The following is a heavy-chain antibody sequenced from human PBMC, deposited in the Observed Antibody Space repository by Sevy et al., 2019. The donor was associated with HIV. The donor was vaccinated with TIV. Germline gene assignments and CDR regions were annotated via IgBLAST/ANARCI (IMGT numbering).Heavy chain of an antibody. CDR2: MNPNTGNT. V-gene: IGHV1-8*01. CDR1: EYTFTTYD. J-gene: IGHJ4*02. CDR3: ARNRAHDY. Sequence: ASVKVSCKASEYTFTTYDINWVRQAPGQGLEWMGWMNPNTGNTGYAQKFQGRVTMTRDTSTNTAYMELSSLTSEDTAMYYCARNRAHDYWGQGTLVTVSS.